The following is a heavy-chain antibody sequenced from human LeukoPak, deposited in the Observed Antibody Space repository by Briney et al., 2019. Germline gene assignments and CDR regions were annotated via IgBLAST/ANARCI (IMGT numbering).Heavy chain of an antibody. Sequence: GGSLRLSCAASGFTFSSYGMHWARQAPGKGLEWVAVISYDGSNKYYADSVKGRFTISRDNSKNTLYLQMNSLRAEDTAVYYCAKGLSGSSWSNFDYWGQGTLVTVSS. CDR1: GFTFSSYG. CDR3: AKGLSGSSWSNFDY. J-gene: IGHJ4*02. CDR2: ISYDGSNK. V-gene: IGHV3-30*18. D-gene: IGHD6-13*01.